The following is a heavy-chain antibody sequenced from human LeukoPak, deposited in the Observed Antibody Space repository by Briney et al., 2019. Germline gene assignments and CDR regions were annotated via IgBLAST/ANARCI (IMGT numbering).Heavy chain of an antibody. J-gene: IGHJ6*02. Sequence: GVSLKISCKGSGYSFTSCWIGWVRQMPGKGLEWMGIIYPGDSDTRYSPSFQGQVTISADKSISTAYLQWSSLKASDTAMYYCARSMMYYGSGRLDGMDVWGQGTTVTVSS. CDR3: ARSMMYYGSGRLDGMDV. V-gene: IGHV5-51*01. D-gene: IGHD3-10*01. CDR2: IYPGDSDT. CDR1: GYSFTSCW.